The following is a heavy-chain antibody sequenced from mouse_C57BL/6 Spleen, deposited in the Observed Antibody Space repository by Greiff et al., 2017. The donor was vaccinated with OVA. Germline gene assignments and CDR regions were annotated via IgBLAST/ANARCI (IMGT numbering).Heavy chain of an antibody. CDR2: IDPSDSYT. Sequence: QVQLQQPGAELVMPGASVKLSCKASGYTFTSYWMNWVKQRPGQGLEWIGEIDPSDSYTNYNQKFKGKSTLTVDKSSSTAYMQLSSLTFEDSAVYYCARIGDWGKGTLGTVSA. CDR3: ARIGD. CDR1: GYTFTSYW. J-gene: IGHJ3*01. D-gene: IGHD2-14*01. V-gene: IGHV1-69*01.